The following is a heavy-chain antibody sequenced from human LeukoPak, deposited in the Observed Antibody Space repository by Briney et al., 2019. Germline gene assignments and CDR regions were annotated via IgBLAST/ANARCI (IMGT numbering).Heavy chain of an antibody. CDR1: GFTFSRYS. CDR2: ISGSGGTI. Sequence: PGGSLRLSCAASGFTFSRYSMNWVRQAPGKGLEWVSYISGSGGTILYADSVKGRCTISRDSAKNSLYLQMNSLRAEDTAVYYCARDISHSSSWYNYFDYWGRGTLVTVSS. D-gene: IGHD6-13*01. J-gene: IGHJ4*02. V-gene: IGHV3-48*04. CDR3: ARDISHSSSWYNYFDY.